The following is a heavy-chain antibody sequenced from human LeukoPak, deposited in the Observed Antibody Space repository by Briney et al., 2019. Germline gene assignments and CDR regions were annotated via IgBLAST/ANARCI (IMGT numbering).Heavy chain of an antibody. V-gene: IGHV3-21*05. J-gene: IGHJ4*02. CDR3: ARATRQGYDY. D-gene: IGHD5-24*01. CDR1: GFTFNIYG. Sequence: PGGSLRLSCAASGFTFNIYGMNWVRQAPGKGPEGVSYIIHRRVEIHYRDSAKGRFTLSRDNAKNALYLRMQSLRVDDTCVYYCARATRQGYDYWRRGTLVTVSS. CDR2: IIHRRVEI.